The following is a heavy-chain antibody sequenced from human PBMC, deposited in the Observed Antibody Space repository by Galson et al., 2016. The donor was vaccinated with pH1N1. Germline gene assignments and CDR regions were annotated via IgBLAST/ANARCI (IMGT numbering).Heavy chain of an antibody. CDR1: GFSFSNFG. Sequence: SLRLSCAASGFSFSNFGMHWVRQAPGKGLEWVTFIHHDVTSKDYADSVKGRFTISRDSSQNTLYLQMNSLRIEDTAVYYCTKLGIDAFDIWGQGTMVTVSS. CDR3: TKLGIDAFDI. D-gene: IGHD7-27*01. V-gene: IGHV3-30*02. J-gene: IGHJ3*02. CDR2: IHHDVTSK.